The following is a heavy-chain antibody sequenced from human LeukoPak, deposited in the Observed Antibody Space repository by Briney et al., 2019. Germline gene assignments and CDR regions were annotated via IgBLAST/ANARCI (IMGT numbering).Heavy chain of an antibody. D-gene: IGHD1-26*01. V-gene: IGHV1-46*01. CDR2: INPSGDFR. Sequence: GASVKVSCKVSGYTLTELSMHWVRQAPGQGLEWMAIINPSGDFRSYAQKFQGRVTVTRDMSTRTVYMELSDLRPEDTALYYCARDYSGQWEQLTGWWIDPWGQGTLVIVSS. CDR1: GYTLTELS. J-gene: IGHJ5*02. CDR3: ARDYSGQWEQLTGWWIDP.